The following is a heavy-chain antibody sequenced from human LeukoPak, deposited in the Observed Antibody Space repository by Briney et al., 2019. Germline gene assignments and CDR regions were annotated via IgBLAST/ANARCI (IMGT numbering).Heavy chain of an antibody. D-gene: IGHD2-2*01. J-gene: IGHJ4*02. CDR1: GYTFTSYY. Sequence: ASVKASCKASGYTFTSYYMHWVRQAPGQGLEWMGIINPSGGSTSYAQKFQGRVTMTRDTSTSTVYMELSSLRSEDTAVYYCARGGIVVVPAAYAFDYWGQGTLVTVSS. V-gene: IGHV1-46*01. CDR3: ARGGIVVVPAAYAFDY. CDR2: INPSGGST.